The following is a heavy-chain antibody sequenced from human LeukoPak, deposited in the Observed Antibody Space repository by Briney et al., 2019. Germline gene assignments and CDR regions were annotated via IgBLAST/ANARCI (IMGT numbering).Heavy chain of an antibody. CDR3: TRDTDFGSPTNYFAH. V-gene: IGHV3-43*01. Sequence: GGSLRLAWAASGFTFDNFCMHWVRHPPGRGLGWVSLISSERQTTFYAHSVRSPFTTSRDNSKNSLYLQMNTLTTHDTPFYYCTRDTDFGSPTNYFAHWGQGTLVSVSS. D-gene: IGHD3-10*01. J-gene: IGHJ4*02. CDR1: GFTFDNFC. CDR2: ISSERQTT.